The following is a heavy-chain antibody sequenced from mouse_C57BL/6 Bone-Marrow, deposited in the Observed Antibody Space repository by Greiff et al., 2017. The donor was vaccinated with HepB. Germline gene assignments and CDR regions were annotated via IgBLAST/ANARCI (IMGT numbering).Heavy chain of an antibody. CDR3: ARPGSSPHWYFDV. V-gene: IGHV1-26*01. CDR1: GYTFTDYY. J-gene: IGHJ1*03. D-gene: IGHD1-1*01. Sequence: EVQLQQSGPELVKPGASVKITCKASGYTFTDYYMNWVKQSHGKSLEWIGDINPNNGGTSYNQKFKGKATLTVDKSSSTAYMELRSLTSEDSAVYYCARPGSSPHWYFDVWGTGTTVTVSS. CDR2: INPNNGGT.